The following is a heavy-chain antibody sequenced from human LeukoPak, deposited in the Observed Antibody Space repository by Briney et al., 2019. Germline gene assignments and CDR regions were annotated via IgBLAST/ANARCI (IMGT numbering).Heavy chain of an antibody. CDR2: INHSGST. CDR1: GGSFSGYY. D-gene: IGHD6-6*01. J-gene: IGHJ4*02. CDR3: AKWKYSNSGIDDY. V-gene: IGHV4-34*01. Sequence: SETLSLTCAVYGGSFSGYYWSWIRQPPGKGLEWIGEINHSGSTNYNPSLKSRVTISVDTSKNQFSLKLSSVTAADTAVYYCAKWKYSNSGIDDYWGQGTLVTVSS.